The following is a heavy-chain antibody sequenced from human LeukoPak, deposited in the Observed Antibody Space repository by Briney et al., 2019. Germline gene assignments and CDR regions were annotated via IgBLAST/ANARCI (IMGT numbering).Heavy chain of an antibody. V-gene: IGHV3-9*01. CDR1: GFTFDDYA. Sequence: GGSLRLSCAASGFTFDDYAMHWVRQAPGKGLEWVSGISWNSGSIGYADSVKGRFTISRDNAKNSLYLQMNSPRAEDTALYYCAKGGKIYYGSGKGFDYWGQGTLVTVSS. D-gene: IGHD3-10*01. CDR3: AKGGKIYYGSGKGFDY. CDR2: ISWNSGSI. J-gene: IGHJ4*02.